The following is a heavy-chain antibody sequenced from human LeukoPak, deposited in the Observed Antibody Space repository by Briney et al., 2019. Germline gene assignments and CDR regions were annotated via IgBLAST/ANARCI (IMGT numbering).Heavy chain of an antibody. CDR3: ARGSSQGYYDFWSGYYFDY. CDR1: GYTFTGYY. CDR2: IIPIFGTA. V-gene: IGHV1-69*13. D-gene: IGHD3-3*01. Sequence: SVKVSCKASGYTFTGYYMHWVRQAPGQGLEWMGGIIPIFGTANYAQKFQGRVTITADESTNTAYMELSSLRSEDTAVYYCARGSSQGYYDFWSGYYFDYWGQGTLVTVSS. J-gene: IGHJ4*02.